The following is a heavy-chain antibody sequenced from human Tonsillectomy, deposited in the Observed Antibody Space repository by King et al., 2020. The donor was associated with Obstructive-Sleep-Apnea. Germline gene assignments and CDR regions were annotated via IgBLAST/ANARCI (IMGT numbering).Heavy chain of an antibody. Sequence: VQLVESGGGLVQPGRSLRLSCAVSGFTFDDYAMHLVRPAPGTGLEWVAGISCNIGTIGYGDSVKGRFTITRDNAKNSLYLQMNGLRAEDTSLYYCVKGDYGSGQSGGDVWGQGTTVTVSS. CDR1: GFTFDDYA. D-gene: IGHD3-10*01. J-gene: IGHJ6*02. CDR2: ISCNIGTI. CDR3: VKGDYGSGQSGGDV. V-gene: IGHV3-9*01.